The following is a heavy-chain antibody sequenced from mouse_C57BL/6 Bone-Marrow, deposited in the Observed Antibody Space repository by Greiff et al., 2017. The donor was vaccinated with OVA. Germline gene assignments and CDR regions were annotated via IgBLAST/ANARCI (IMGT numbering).Heavy chain of an antibody. J-gene: IGHJ3*01. CDR3: ARLGQVGRGFAY. CDR1: GYTFTDYY. D-gene: IGHD4-1*01. Sequence: VQLQQSGPELVKPGASVKISCKASGYTFTDYYMNWVKQSHGKSLEWIGDINPNNGGTSYNQKFKGKATLTVDKSSSTAYMELRSLTSEDSAVYYCARLGQVGRGFAYWGQGTLVTVSA. V-gene: IGHV1-26*01. CDR2: INPNNGGT.